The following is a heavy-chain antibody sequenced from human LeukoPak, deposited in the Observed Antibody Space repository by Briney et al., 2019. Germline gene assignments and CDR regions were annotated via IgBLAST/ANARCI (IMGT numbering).Heavy chain of an antibody. CDR2: INHSGST. CDR3: ARGQAHYDYVWGSYRSYGMDV. CDR1: GGSFSGYY. V-gene: IGHV4-34*01. D-gene: IGHD3-16*02. J-gene: IGHJ6*02. Sequence: LETLSLTCAVYGGSFSGYYWSWVRQPPGKGLEWIGEINHSGSTNYNPSLKSRVTISVDTSKNQFSLKLSSVTAADTAVYYCARGQAHYDYVWGSYRSYGMDVWGQGTTVTVSS.